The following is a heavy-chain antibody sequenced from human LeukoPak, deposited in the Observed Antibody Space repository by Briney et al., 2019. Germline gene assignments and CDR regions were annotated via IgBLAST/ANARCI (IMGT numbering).Heavy chain of an antibody. D-gene: IGHD1-26*01. CDR2: VGIAADT. CDR1: GFTFSDHA. CDR3: VRQKKSHGNFDY. J-gene: IGHJ4*02. V-gene: IGHV3-13*01. Sequence: GGSLRLSCAASGFTFSDHAMYRVRQAPGKGLEWVSAVGIAADTFYPGSVKGRFTISRENAKNSLYLQMNSLRVEDTAVYYCVRQKKSHGNFDYWGQGTLVTVSS.